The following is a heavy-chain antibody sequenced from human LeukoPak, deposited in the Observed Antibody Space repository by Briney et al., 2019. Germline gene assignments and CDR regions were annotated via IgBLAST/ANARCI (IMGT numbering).Heavy chain of an antibody. J-gene: IGHJ3*02. CDR1: GFTFDDYA. CDR3: SKGGYCSGGSCGGAFDI. D-gene: IGHD2-15*01. CDR2: ISWNSGSI. Sequence: GGSLRLSCAASGFTFDDYAMHWVRQAPGKGLEWGSGISWNSGSIGYADSVKGRFTISRDNAKNSWYLQRNSLRAEDTALYYCSKGGYCSGGSCGGAFDIWGQGTMVTVSS. V-gene: IGHV3-9*01.